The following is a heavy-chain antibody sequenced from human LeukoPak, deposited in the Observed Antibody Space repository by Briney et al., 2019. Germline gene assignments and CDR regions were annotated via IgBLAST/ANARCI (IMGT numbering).Heavy chain of an antibody. CDR2: ISGSGVST. CDR1: GFIFSSSA. D-gene: IGHD2/OR15-2a*01. J-gene: IGHJ4*02. V-gene: IGHV3-23*01. Sequence: PGGSLRLSCTASGFIFSSSAMSWVRQAPGKGLEWVSSISGSGVSTYYADSVKGRFTVSRDNSKNTLYLQMNSLRAEDTAVYYCAKGPLLWDWGQGTLVTVSS. CDR3: AKGPLLWD.